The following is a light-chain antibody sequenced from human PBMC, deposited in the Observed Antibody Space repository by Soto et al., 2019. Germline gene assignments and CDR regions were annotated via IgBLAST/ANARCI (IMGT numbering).Light chain of an antibody. J-gene: IGLJ2*01. Sequence: QPVLTQSPSASASLGASVKLTCTLSSAHSIFAIAWHQQQPEKGPRYLMKLNSDGSHTKGDGIPDRFSGSSSGAERYLTISSLQSEDEADYYCQTWGTGIHVVFGGGTKLTVL. CDR3: QTWGTGIHVV. CDR2: LNSDGSH. V-gene: IGLV4-69*01. CDR1: SAHSIFA.